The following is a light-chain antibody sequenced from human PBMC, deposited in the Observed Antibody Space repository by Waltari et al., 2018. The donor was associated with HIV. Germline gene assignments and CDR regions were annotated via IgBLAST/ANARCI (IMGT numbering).Light chain of an antibody. CDR3: ESRHSNDKHHV. V-gene: IGLV3-19*01. J-gene: IGLJ1*01. CDR2: GKD. Sequence: SSELTQDPAVSVALGLTVRLTCQGDSLRKYSATWYQQKPGQAPVVVMYGKDNRPSGIPARFSGSSSGNTGSLTITGAQAEDEADYYCESRHSNDKHHVFGTGTKVTV. CDR1: SLRKYS.